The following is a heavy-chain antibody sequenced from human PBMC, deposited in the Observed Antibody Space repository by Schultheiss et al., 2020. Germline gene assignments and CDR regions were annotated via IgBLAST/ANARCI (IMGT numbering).Heavy chain of an antibody. CDR3: TRDWYHDILTGFFD. CDR2: IGSSSTK. Sequence: EGSLRLSCAASGFPFETYAMNWVRQAPGKGLEWLSYIGSSSTKYYADSVKRRFTISRDNAKNSLYLQMNSLRDEDTAVYYCTRDWYHDILTGFFDWGQGTLVTVSS. D-gene: IGHD3-9*01. J-gene: IGHJ4*02. V-gene: IGHV3-48*02. CDR1: GFPFETYA.